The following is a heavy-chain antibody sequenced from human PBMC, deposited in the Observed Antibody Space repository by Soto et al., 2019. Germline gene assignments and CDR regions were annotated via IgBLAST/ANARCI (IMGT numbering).Heavy chain of an antibody. J-gene: IGHJ5*02. D-gene: IGHD3-16*01. V-gene: IGHV4-59*01. Sequence: SETLSLTCTVSGGPISSYYWSWIRQPPGKGLEWIGYIYYSGSTNYNPSLKSRGTISVDTSKNQFSLKLSSVTAADTAVYYCARLLGEVTTGLIWFDPWGQGTLVTVS. CDR3: ARLLGEVTTGLIWFDP. CDR1: GGPISSYY. CDR2: IYYSGST.